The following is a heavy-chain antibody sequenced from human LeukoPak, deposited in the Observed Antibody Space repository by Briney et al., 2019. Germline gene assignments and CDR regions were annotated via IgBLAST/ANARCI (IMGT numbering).Heavy chain of an antibody. D-gene: IGHD3-10*01. J-gene: IGHJ3*02. CDR1: GGTFSGYA. CDR2: IIPIFGTA. CDR3: ARGSGYVSAFDI. Sequence: GASVKVSCKASGGTFSGYAISWVRQAPGQGIEWMGGIIPIFGTANYAQKFQGRVTITAHESTSTAYMELSSLRSEDTAVYYCARGSGYVSAFDIWGQGTMVTVSS. V-gene: IGHV1-69*13.